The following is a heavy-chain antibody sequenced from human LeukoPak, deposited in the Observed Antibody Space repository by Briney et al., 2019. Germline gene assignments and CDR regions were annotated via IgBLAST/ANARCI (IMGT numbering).Heavy chain of an antibody. J-gene: IGHJ4*02. D-gene: IGHD1-26*01. V-gene: IGHV3-7*01. CDR1: GFTFSTSW. Sequence: GGSLRLSCAASGFTFSTSWMTWVRQAPGKGLEWVANIKQDGSEKYYVDSVKGRFAVSRDNAKNSLYLQMNSLRAEDTAVYYCASSGSYRFGYWGQGTLVTVSS. CDR3: ASSGSYRFGY. CDR2: IKQDGSEK.